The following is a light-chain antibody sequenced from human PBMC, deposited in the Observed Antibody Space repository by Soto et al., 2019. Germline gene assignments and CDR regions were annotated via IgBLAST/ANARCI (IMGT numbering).Light chain of an antibody. CDR2: EVN. J-gene: IGLJ3*02. CDR1: SSDVRSYNR. V-gene: IGLV2-23*02. CDR3: CSSLGSPQRV. Sequence: QSALTQPASVSGSPGQSITISCTGTSSDVRSYNRVSWYQHHSGKPPTLMIYEVNKRPSGVSNRFSGSQSGNTASLTISGLQSYHEDVYYCCSSLGSPQRVFGRGTKLAVL.